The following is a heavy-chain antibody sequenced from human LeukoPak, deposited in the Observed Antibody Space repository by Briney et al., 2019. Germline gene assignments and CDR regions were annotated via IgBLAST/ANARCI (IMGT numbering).Heavy chain of an antibody. CDR2: IYYSGST. J-gene: IGHJ3*02. CDR3: ARIPNSGSYVVAFDI. Sequence: SETLSLTCTVSGGSISSSSYYWGWIRQPPGKGLEWIGSIYYSGSTYYNPSLKSRVTISVDTSKNQFSLKLSSVTAADTAVYYCARIPNSGSYVVAFDIWGQGTMVTVSS. V-gene: IGHV4-39*07. CDR1: GGSISSSSYY. D-gene: IGHD1-26*01.